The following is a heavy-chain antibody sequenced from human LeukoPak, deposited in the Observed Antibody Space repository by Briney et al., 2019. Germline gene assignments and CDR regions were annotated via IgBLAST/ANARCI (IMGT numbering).Heavy chain of an antibody. J-gene: IGHJ4*02. CDR3: ARGHYYDSSGYYPWGFDY. D-gene: IGHD3-22*01. Sequence: GGSLRLSCAASGFTFSSNYINWVRQAPGKGLEWVSVIYSGGSTYYSDSVKGRLTISRDNSKNTLYLQMNSLRAEDTAVYYCARGHYYDSSGYYPWGFDYWGQGTLVTVSS. CDR2: IYSGGST. V-gene: IGHV3-53*01. CDR1: GFTFSSNY.